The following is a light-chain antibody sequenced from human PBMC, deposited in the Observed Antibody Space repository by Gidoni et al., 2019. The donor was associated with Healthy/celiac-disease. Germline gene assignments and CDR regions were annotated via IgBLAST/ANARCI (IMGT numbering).Light chain of an antibody. Sequence: EIVMTQSPATLSVSPGERATLSCRASQLVSSNLAWYQQKPGQAPRLLIYGASTRATGIPARCSGSGSGTEFTLTISSLQSEDFAVYYCQQYNNWPPLTFGGGTKVEIK. CDR1: QLVSSN. CDR2: GAS. CDR3: QQYNNWPPLT. J-gene: IGKJ4*01. V-gene: IGKV3D-15*01.